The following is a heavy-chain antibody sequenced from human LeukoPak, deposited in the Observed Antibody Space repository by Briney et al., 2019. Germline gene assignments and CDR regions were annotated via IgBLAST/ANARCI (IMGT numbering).Heavy chain of an antibody. CDR3: ARGFGVAKNGMDV. Sequence: SETLSLTCTVSGGSVSSGSYYWSWIRQPPGKGLEWIGYIYYSGSTNYNPSLKSRVTISVDTSKTQFSLKLNSVTAADTAVYYCARGFGVAKNGMDVWGQGTTVTVSS. CDR1: GGSVSSGSYY. CDR2: IYYSGST. V-gene: IGHV4-61*01. D-gene: IGHD3-3*01. J-gene: IGHJ6*02.